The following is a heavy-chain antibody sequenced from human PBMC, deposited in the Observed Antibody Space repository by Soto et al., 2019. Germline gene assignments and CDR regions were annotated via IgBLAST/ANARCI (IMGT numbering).Heavy chain of an antibody. Sequence: QLQQWGAGLLKPSETLSLTCVVSGGCFSTYYYNWIRQSPGKGLEWIGEINHSGSNNYSPSLKSRVTMSLDTSKNQFSLKLTSVTAADTAVYYCARGGSNDWQVAFDIWGQGTMVTVSS. CDR3: ARGGSNDWQVAFDI. CDR2: INHSGSN. V-gene: IGHV4-34*01. D-gene: IGHD3-9*01. J-gene: IGHJ3*02. CDR1: GGCFSTYY.